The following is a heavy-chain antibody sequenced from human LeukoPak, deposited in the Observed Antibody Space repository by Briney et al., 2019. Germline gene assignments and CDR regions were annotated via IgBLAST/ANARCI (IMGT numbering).Heavy chain of an antibody. CDR3: ARGRDYYDSSGYYYYYYYMDV. V-gene: IGHV4-39*01. CDR1: GGSISSSSYY. J-gene: IGHJ6*03. D-gene: IGHD3-22*01. Sequence: SETLSLTCTVSGGSISSSSYYWGWIRQPPGKGREWIGSIYYSGSTHYNPSLKSRVTISVDTSKNQFSLKLSSVTAADTAVYYCARGRDYYDSSGYYYYYYYMDVWGKGTTVTVSS. CDR2: IYYSGST.